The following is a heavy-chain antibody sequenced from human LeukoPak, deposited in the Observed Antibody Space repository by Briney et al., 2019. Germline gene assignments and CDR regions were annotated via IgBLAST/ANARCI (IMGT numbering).Heavy chain of an antibody. Sequence: GGSLRLSCAASGFTFSSYGMHWVRQAPGKGLEWVAVISYDGSNKYCADSVKGRFAISRDNSKNTLYLQMNSLRAEDTAVYYCAKQSGADRGHLDFWGQGTLVTVSS. D-gene: IGHD4/OR15-4a*01. V-gene: IGHV3-30*18. J-gene: IGHJ4*02. CDR1: GFTFSSYG. CDR3: AKQSGADRGHLDF. CDR2: ISYDGSNK.